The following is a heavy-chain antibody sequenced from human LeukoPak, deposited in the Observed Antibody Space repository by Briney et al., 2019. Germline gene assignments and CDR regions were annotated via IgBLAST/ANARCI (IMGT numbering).Heavy chain of an antibody. V-gene: IGHV4-34*01. CDR1: GGSFSGYY. J-gene: IGHJ4*02. Sequence: PSETLSLTCAVYGGSFSGYYWSWIRQPPGKGLEWIGEINHSGSTNYNPSLKSRVTISVDTSKNQFSLKLSSVTAADTAVYYCASGAAVAGFDYWGQGTPVTVSS. D-gene: IGHD6-19*01. CDR3: ASGAAVAGFDY. CDR2: INHSGST.